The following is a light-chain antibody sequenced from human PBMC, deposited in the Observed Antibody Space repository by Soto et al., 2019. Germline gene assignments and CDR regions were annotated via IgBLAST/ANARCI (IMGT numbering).Light chain of an antibody. J-gene: IGLJ3*02. CDR1: SSDIGAYNY. V-gene: IGLV2-14*01. CDR2: EVT. CDR3: SSYASDITHV. Sequence: QSALTQPASVSGSPGQSITISCTGTSSDIGAYNYVSWYRQHPGEAPKLIIYEVTHRPSGISSRFSGSKSGNTASLTISGIQAEDEADYYCSSYASDITHVFGGGTKLTVL.